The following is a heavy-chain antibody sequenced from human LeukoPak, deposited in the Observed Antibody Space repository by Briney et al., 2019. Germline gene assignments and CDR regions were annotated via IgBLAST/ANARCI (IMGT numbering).Heavy chain of an antibody. CDR2: IYYSGST. Sequence: PSETLSLTCTLSGRSISRYYWSWIRQPPRKGREWIGYIYYSGSTNYNPSLKSRVTISVDTSKTQFSLKLSSVTAADTAVYYCAREGGSIQLRSYYFDYWGQGTLVTVSS. CDR1: GRSISRYY. D-gene: IGHD5-18*01. CDR3: AREGGSIQLRSYYFDY. J-gene: IGHJ4*02. V-gene: IGHV4-59*01.